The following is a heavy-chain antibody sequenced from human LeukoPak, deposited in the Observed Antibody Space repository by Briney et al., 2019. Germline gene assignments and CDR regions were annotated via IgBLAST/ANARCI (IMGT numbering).Heavy chain of an antibody. D-gene: IGHD6-13*01. Sequence: PGGSLRLSCAASGFTFSSYSMNWVRQAPGKGLEWVSYISSSSSTIHYADSVKGRFTISRDNAKNSLYLQMNSLRAEDTAVYYCARDIAGISDYWGQGTLVTVSS. CDR3: ARDIAGISDY. CDR1: GFTFSSYS. V-gene: IGHV3-48*01. CDR2: ISSSSSTI. J-gene: IGHJ4*02.